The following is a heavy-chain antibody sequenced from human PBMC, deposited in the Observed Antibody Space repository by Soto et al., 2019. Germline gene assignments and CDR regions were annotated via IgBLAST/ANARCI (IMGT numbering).Heavy chain of an antibody. V-gene: IGHV4-4*02. CDR1: GGSISSSNW. J-gene: IGHJ4*02. CDR3: ARDMDEYSSGCPH. Sequence: SETLSLTCAVSGGSISSSNWWSWVRQPPGKGLEWIGEIYHSGSTNYNPSLKSRVTISVDKSKNQFSLKLSSVTAADTAVYYCARDMDEYSSGCPHWGQGTLVTVSS. CDR2: IYHSGST. D-gene: IGHD6-19*01.